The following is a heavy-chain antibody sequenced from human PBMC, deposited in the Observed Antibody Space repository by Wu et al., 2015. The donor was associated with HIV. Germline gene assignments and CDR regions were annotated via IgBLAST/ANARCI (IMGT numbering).Heavy chain of an antibody. V-gene: IGHV1-2*02. CDR3: ARERVETFVVLSGFYFEF. J-gene: IGHJ4*02. CDR1: GYTFTDYY. D-gene: IGHD2-21*01. CDR2: INPHSGNI. Sequence: PGASVKVSCKTSGYTFTDYYVYWVRQAPGQGPEWMGWINPHSGNIKYAQNFQDRVTMTRDTSISTAYMELRRLRSDDTAVYYCARERVETFVVLSGFYFEFWGQGTLVTVSS.